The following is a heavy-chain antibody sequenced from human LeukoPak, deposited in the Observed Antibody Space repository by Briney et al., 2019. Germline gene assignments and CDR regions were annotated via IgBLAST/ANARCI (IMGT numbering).Heavy chain of an antibody. Sequence: PGGSLRLSCAASGFTFSSYAMSWVRQAPGKGLKWVSAISGSGGSTYYADSVKGRFTISRDNSKNTLYLQMNSLRAEDTAVYYCARGGGEAVAGKGGRLDYWGQGTLVTVSS. J-gene: IGHJ4*02. V-gene: IGHV3-23*01. CDR3: ARGGGEAVAGKGGRLDY. CDR1: GFTFSSYA. D-gene: IGHD6-19*01. CDR2: ISGSGGST.